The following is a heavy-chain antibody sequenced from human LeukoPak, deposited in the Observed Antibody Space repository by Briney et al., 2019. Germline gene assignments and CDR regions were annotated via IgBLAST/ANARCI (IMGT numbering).Heavy chain of an antibody. D-gene: IGHD3-22*01. CDR3: AKGAWGYYDSSGYYYVFGAFDI. V-gene: IGHV3-30*18. CDR2: ISYDGSNK. J-gene: IGHJ3*02. CDR1: GFTFSSYG. Sequence: GGSLRLSCAASGFTFSSYGMHWVRQAPGKGLEWVAVISYDGSNKYYADSVKGRFTISRDNSKNTLYLQMNSLGAEDTAVYYCAKGAWGYYDSSGYYYVFGAFDIWGQGTMVTVSS.